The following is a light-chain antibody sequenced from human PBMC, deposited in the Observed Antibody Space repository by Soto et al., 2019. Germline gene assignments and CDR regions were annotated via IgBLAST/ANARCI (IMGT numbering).Light chain of an antibody. V-gene: IGKV3-15*01. J-gene: IGKJ1*01. CDR2: GAS. CDR1: ESVSIN. Sequence: EIVMTQSPATLSVSPGERATLSCRASESVSINLVWYQQKPGQAPRLLIYGASTRATGIPARFSGSGSGTEFTLTITSLQPDDFATYYCQHYNSYSEAFGQGTKVELK. CDR3: QHYNSYSEA.